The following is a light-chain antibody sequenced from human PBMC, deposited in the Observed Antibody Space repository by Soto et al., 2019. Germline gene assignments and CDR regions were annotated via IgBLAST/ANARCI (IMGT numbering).Light chain of an antibody. Sequence: QAVLTQPDSVSGSPGQSVTLSCSGSSGDIGAYDHVAWFQQHPGKVPKLLLRDVSVRPSGVSSRFSGSKSDNSAYLTISGLRPEDEADYYCTSSTHANTLVFGGGTKVTVL. J-gene: IGLJ3*02. V-gene: IGLV2-14*03. CDR2: DVS. CDR1: SGDIGAYDH. CDR3: TSSTHANTLV.